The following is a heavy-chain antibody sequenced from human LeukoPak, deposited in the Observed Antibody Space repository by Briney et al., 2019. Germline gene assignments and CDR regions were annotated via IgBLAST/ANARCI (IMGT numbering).Heavy chain of an antibody. J-gene: IGHJ4*02. CDR3: AKEGITMIVVVITYLDY. V-gene: IGHV3-9*01. D-gene: IGHD3-22*01. Sequence: PGGSLRLSCAASGFTFDDYAMHWVRQAPGKGLEWVSGISWNSGSIGYADSVKGRFTISRDNAKNSLYLQMNSLRAEDTAVYYCAKEGITMIVVVITYLDYWGQGTLVTVSS. CDR1: GFTFDDYA. CDR2: ISWNSGSI.